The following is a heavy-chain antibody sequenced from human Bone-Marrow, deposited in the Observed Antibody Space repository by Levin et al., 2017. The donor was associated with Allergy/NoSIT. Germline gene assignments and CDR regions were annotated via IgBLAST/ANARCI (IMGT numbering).Heavy chain of an antibody. CDR3: ARDLQYGDYDGDYYYYCGLDV. CDR2: ISDDGVSE. J-gene: IGHJ6*02. D-gene: IGHD4-17*01. Sequence: SCAASGFTFSGYVMHWVRQAPGKGLEWVALISDDGVSEYYADSVKGRFTISRDNSKNTMYLQMTSLRAEDTAVYYCARDLQYGDYDGDYYYYCGLDVWGQGTTVTVSS. CDR1: GFTFSGYV. V-gene: IGHV3-30-3*01.